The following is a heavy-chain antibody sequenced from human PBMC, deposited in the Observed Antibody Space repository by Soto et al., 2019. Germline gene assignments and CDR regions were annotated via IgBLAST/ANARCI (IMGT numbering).Heavy chain of an antibody. Sequence: GASVKVSCKASGYTFTSYAMHWVRQAPGQRLEWMGWINAGNGNTKYPQKFQGRVTITRDTSASTAYMELSSLRSEDTAVYYCASDISTSDYYYYYGMDVRGQGTTVTVSS. D-gene: IGHD2-2*01. CDR3: ASDISTSDYYYYYGMDV. V-gene: IGHV1-3*01. CDR2: INAGNGNT. J-gene: IGHJ6*02. CDR1: GYTFTSYA.